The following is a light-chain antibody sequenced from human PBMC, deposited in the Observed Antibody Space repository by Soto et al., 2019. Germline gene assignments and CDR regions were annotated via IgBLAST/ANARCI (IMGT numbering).Light chain of an antibody. J-gene: IGLJ3*02. V-gene: IGLV2-14*01. CDR3: SSYTNSSALVV. Sequence: QSVLTQPASVSGSPGQSITISCTGSSGDVGGYDYVSWYQHHPGRAPKVMIYEVNNRPSGVSDRFSGSKSGSTASLTISGLQDEDEADYYCSSYTNSSALVVFGGGTKLTVL. CDR1: SGDVGGYDY. CDR2: EVN.